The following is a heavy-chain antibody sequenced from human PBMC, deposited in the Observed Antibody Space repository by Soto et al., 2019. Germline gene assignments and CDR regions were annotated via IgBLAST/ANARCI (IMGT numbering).Heavy chain of an antibody. J-gene: IGHJ2*01. V-gene: IGHV4-34*01. CDR2: IKHSGST. CDR3: ARGGGLRPYWYFDL. D-gene: IGHD5-12*01. CDR1: GGSFSGYY. Sequence: QVQLQQWGAGLLKPSEPLSLTWAVYGGSFSGYYWSWVRQPPGKGLEWNGEIKHSGSTNDNPSLQSRVTISVDTCKNQFALKRSSGTGADTAVEYCARGGGLRPYWYFDLWGRGTLVTGSS.